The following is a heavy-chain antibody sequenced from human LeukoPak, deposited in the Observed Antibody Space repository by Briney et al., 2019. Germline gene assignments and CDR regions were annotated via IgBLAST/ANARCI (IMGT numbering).Heavy chain of an antibody. V-gene: IGHV4-59*12. Sequence: SETLSLTCTVSGGSISSYYWSWIRQPPGKGLEWIAYISDIGSTNYNPSLKSRVTISVDTSKNQFSLKLSSVTAADTAVYYCARGPGAIVVVPAAQEYFQHWGQGTLVTVSS. CDR3: ARGPGAIVVVPAAQEYFQH. D-gene: IGHD2-2*01. CDR1: GGSISSYY. CDR2: ISDIGST. J-gene: IGHJ1*01.